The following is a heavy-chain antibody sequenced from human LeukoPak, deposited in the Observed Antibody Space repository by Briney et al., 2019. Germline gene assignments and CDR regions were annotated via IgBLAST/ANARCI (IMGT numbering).Heavy chain of an antibody. J-gene: IGHJ3*02. V-gene: IGHV3-30*18. D-gene: IGHD4-17*01. Sequence: PGGSLRLSCAASGFTFSSYGMHWVRQAPGKGLEWVAVISYDGSNKHYADSVKGRFTISRDNSKNTLYLQMNSLRAEDTAVYYCAKVRWLQPDAFDIWGQGTMVTVSS. CDR3: AKVRWLQPDAFDI. CDR2: ISYDGSNK. CDR1: GFTFSSYG.